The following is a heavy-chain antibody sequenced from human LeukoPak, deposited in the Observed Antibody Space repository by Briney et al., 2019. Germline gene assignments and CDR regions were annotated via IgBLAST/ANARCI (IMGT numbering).Heavy chain of an antibody. Sequence: GGSLRLSCAASGFTFNSYAMHWVRQAPGKGLEWVAVISYDGTNKYYADSVKGRFTISRDNSKNTLYLQMNSLRAEDTAVYYCAKWMGIAVAGEMDVWGQGTTVTVSS. CDR2: ISYDGTNK. CDR1: GFTFNSYA. V-gene: IGHV3-30-3*02. J-gene: IGHJ6*02. CDR3: AKWMGIAVAGEMDV. D-gene: IGHD6-19*01.